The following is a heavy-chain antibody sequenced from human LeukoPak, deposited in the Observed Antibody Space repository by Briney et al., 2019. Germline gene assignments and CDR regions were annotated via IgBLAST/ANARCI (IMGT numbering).Heavy chain of an antibody. CDR3: ARGPRGDGYNDY. Sequence: GGSLRLSCAASGFTVSSNYMSWVSQAPGKWLEWVSVIYSDGSTYYADSVKGRFTISRDNSKNTLYLQMNSLRAEDTAVYYCARGPRGDGYNDYWGQGTLVTVSS. CDR1: GFTVSSNY. CDR2: IYSDGST. V-gene: IGHV3-53*01. J-gene: IGHJ4*02. D-gene: IGHD5-24*01.